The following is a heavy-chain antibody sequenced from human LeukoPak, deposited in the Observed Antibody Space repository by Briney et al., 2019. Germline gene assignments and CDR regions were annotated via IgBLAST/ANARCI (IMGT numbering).Heavy chain of an antibody. CDR3: AGRYYDFWSDYYTGIRY. J-gene: IGHJ4*02. D-gene: IGHD3-3*01. V-gene: IGHV3-30*03. CDR2: ISYDGSNK. Sequence: GGSLRLSCAASGFTFSSYGMHWVRQAPGKGLEWVAVISYDGSNKYYADSVKGRFTISRDNSKNTLYLQMNSLRAEDTAVYYCAGRYYDFWSDYYTGIRYWGQGTLVTVSS. CDR1: GFTFSSYG.